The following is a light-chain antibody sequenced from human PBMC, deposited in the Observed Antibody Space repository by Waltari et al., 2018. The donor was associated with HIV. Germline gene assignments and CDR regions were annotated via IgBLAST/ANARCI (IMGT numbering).Light chain of an antibody. J-gene: IGLJ3*02. CDR3: SSYGDSLRVL. Sequence: QSALTQPPSASGSLGQSVTIPCTGSSTDIGAYDSVSWFPQHPRRAPKLLLYEVTRRPSTVSDRFSGSRSGSTAFLTVAGLQPDDEATYFCSSYGDSLRVLFGGGTNVTVL. CDR2: EVT. V-gene: IGLV2-8*01. CDR1: STDIGAYDS.